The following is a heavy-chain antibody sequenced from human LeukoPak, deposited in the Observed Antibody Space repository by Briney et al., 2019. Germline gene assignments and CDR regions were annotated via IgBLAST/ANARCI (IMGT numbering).Heavy chain of an antibody. CDR1: GGSISSYY. D-gene: IGHD3-22*01. J-gene: IGHJ6*02. CDR3: ARDGGYYDSSGPYYYYGMDV. Sequence: SETLSPTCTVSGGSISSYYWSWIRQPAGKGLEWIGRIYTSGSTNYNPSLKSRVTMSVDTSKNQFSLKLSSVTAADTAVYYCARDGGYYDSSGPYYYYGMDVWGQGTTVTVSS. CDR2: IYTSGST. V-gene: IGHV4-4*07.